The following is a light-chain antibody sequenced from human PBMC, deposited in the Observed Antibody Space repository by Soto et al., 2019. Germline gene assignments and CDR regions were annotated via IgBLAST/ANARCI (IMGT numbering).Light chain of an antibody. CDR3: QQYGSSPRT. V-gene: IGKV3-20*01. J-gene: IGKJ1*01. CDR2: DAS. CDR1: QSVSSSY. Sequence: EIVLTQSPGTLSLSPGERATLSCRASQSVSSSYLAWYQQKPGQAPRLLIYDASSSATGIPDRFSGSGSGTDFTLTISRLGPEDFAVYYCQQYGSSPRTFGQGTKVDIK.